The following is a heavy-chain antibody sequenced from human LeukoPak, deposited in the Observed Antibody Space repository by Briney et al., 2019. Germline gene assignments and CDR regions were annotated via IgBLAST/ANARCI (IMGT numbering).Heavy chain of an antibody. J-gene: IGHJ4*02. Sequence: SQTLSLTCAIFGDSVSSNSAAWNWIRQSPSRGLEWLGRTYYRSKWYNDYAVSVKSRITINPDTSKNQFSLQLNSVTPEDTAVYYRARELDSMIVVVHYFDYWGQGTLVTVSS. V-gene: IGHV6-1*01. CDR1: GDSVSSNSAA. D-gene: IGHD3-22*01. CDR2: TYYRSKWYN. CDR3: ARELDSMIVVVHYFDY.